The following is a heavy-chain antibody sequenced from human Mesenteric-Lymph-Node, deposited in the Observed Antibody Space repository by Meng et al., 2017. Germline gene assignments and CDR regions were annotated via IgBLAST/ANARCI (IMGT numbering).Heavy chain of an antibody. Sequence: SETLSLTCTVSGGSISSYYWSWIRQPPGKGLEWIGYIYYSGSTYYNPSLKSRVTISVDTSKNQFSLKLSSVTAADTAVYYCARGIYCSGGSCLLEGYYYYGMDVWGQGTTVTVSS. CDR1: GGSISSYY. V-gene: IGHV4-59*12. CDR3: ARGIYCSGGSCLLEGYYYYGMDV. CDR2: IYYSGST. D-gene: IGHD2-15*01. J-gene: IGHJ6*02.